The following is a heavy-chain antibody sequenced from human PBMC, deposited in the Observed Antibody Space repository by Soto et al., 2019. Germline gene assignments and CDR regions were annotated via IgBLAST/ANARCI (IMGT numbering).Heavy chain of an antibody. CDR1: GYTFTSYG. J-gene: IGHJ5*02. CDR2: ISAYNGNT. V-gene: IGHV1-18*01. Sequence: QVQLVQSGAEVKKPGASVKVSCKASGYTFTSYGIGWVRQAPGQGLEWMGWISAYNGNTNYAQKLQGRVTMTTDTSTSPAYMALRSLRSDDTAVYYCAREGSGSVGYTGWFDPWCPGTLVTVSS. CDR3: AREGSGSVGYTGWFDP. D-gene: IGHD3-10*01.